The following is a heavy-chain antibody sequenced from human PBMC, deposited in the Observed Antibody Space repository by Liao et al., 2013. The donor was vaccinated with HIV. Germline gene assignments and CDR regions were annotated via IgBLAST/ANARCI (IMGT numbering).Heavy chain of an antibody. CDR2: IYTSGST. CDR3: AREVDSSGYYYYFDY. Sequence: QLQLQESGPGLVKPSETLSLTCTVSGGSISSGGYYWGWIRQPPGKGLEWIGRIYTSGSTNYNPSLKSRVTISVDTSKNQLSLKLSSVTAADTAVYYCAREVDSSGYYYYFDYWGQGTLVTVSS. CDR1: GGSISSGGYY. D-gene: IGHD3-22*01. J-gene: IGHJ4*02. V-gene: IGHV4-39*07.